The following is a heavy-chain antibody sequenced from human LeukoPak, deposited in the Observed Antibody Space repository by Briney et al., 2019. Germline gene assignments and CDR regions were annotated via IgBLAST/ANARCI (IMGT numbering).Heavy chain of an antibody. J-gene: IGHJ4*02. D-gene: IGHD6-19*01. CDR2: INPNSGGT. Sequence: GASVKVSCKASGYTFTGYYMHWVRQAPGQGLEWMGWINPNSGGTNYAQKFQGRVTMTRDTSISTAYMELSRLRSDDTAVYYCARASSNFWYSSGWYYFDYWGQGTLVTVSS. CDR3: ARASSNFWYSSGWYYFDY. V-gene: IGHV1-2*02. CDR1: GYTFTGYY.